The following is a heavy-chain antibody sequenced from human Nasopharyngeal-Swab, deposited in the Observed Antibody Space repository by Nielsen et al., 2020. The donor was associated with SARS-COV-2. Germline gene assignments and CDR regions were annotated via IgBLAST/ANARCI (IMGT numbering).Heavy chain of an antibody. CDR2: VSGSGGST. Sequence: GESLKISCAASGFTFDDYAMNWVRQDPGKGLEWVSSVSGSGGSTHYANSVKGRFAISRDNSKNTLYLQMNSLRVEDTAIYYCAKSGSEYDYDHIPVPIDFWGQGTLVAVSS. D-gene: IGHD3-16*01. J-gene: IGHJ4*02. CDR1: GFTFDDYA. V-gene: IGHV3-23*01. CDR3: AKSGSEYDYDHIPVPIDF.